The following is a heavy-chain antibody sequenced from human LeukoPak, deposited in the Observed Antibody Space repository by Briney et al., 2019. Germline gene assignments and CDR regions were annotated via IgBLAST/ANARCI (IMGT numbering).Heavy chain of an antibody. Sequence: SQTLSLTCTVSGGSISSGGYYWSWIRQHPGKGLEWIGYIYYSGSTYYNPSLKSRVTISVDTSKNQFSLKLSSVTAADTAVYYCARYLKGHYDSSGYLDYWGQGTLVTASS. D-gene: IGHD3-22*01. CDR3: ARYLKGHYDSSGYLDY. CDR2: IYYSGST. J-gene: IGHJ4*02. CDR1: GGSISSGGYY. V-gene: IGHV4-31*03.